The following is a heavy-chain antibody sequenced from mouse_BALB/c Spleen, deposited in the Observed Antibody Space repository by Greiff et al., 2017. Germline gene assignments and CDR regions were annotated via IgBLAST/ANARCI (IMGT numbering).Heavy chain of an antibody. Sequence: EVQLQQSGPELVKPGASVKISCKASGYTFTDYNMHWVKQSHGKSLEWIGYIYPYNGGTGYNQKFKSKATLTVDNSSSTAYMELRSLTSEDSAVYYCARDVYDGYYDYAMDYWGQGTSVTVSS. J-gene: IGHJ4*01. V-gene: IGHV1S29*02. CDR3: ARDVYDGYYDYAMDY. D-gene: IGHD2-3*01. CDR2: IYPYNGGT. CDR1: GYTFTDYN.